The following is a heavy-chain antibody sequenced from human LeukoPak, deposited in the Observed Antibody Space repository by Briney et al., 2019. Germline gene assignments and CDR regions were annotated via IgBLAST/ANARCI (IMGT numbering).Heavy chain of an antibody. CDR3: ATRRGYRYGYIFG. V-gene: IGHV3-23*01. CDR2: ITDSGGGT. CDR1: EFTFSTYA. D-gene: IGHD5-18*01. J-gene: IGHJ4*02. Sequence: PGGSLRLSCAASEFTFSTYAMTWVRQAPGKGLEWVSTITDSGGGTYYADSVKGRFTISRDNSKNTLYLQMNSLRAEDTAVYYCATRRGYRYGYIFGWGQGTLVTVSS.